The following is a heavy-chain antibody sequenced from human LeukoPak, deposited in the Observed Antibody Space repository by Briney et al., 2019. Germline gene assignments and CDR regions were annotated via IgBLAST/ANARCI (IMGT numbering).Heavy chain of an antibody. J-gene: IGHJ6*03. CDR1: GFTFSSYG. CDR3: AKMGGSGGTTSYYYYYMDV. D-gene: IGHD1-7*01. V-gene: IGHV3-30*18. CDR2: ISYDGSNK. Sequence: GGSLRLSCAASGFTFSSYGMHWVRQAPGKGLEWVAVISYDGSNKYYADSVKGRFTISRDNSKNTLYLQMNSLRAEDTAVYYCAKMGGSGGTTSYYYYYMDVWGKGTTVTVSS.